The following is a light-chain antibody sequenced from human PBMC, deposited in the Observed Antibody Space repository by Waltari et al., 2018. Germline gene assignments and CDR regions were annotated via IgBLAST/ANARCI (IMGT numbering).Light chain of an antibody. Sequence: EIVMTQSPATLSMSPGEIATLSCRASQSLNSAFAWYQQKPGQAPRLLIYSTSTRATGTPARFSGSGSGTEFTLTISSLQSEDFAIYYCQQYNYWPWTFGQGTRVEIK. CDR2: STS. J-gene: IGKJ1*01. V-gene: IGKV3D-15*01. CDR1: QSLNSA. CDR3: QQYNYWPWT.